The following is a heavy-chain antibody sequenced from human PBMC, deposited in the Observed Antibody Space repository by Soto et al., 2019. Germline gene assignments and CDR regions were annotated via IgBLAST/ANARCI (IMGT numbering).Heavy chain of an antibody. Sequence: PGESLKISCKGSGYSFTSYWISWVRQMPGKGLEWMGRIDPSDSYTNYSPSFQGHVTISADKSISTAYLQWSSLKASDTAMYYCARLPFFYNWNDGLGGMDVWGQGTTVTVSS. J-gene: IGHJ6*02. CDR3: ARLPFFYNWNDGLGGMDV. CDR1: GYSFTSYW. D-gene: IGHD1-20*01. CDR2: IDPSDSYT. V-gene: IGHV5-10-1*01.